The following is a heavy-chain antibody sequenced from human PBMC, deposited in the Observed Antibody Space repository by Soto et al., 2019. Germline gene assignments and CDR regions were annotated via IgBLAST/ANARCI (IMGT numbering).Heavy chain of an antibody. CDR3: ARESAVIPSAPRGFDP. V-gene: IGHV4-59*01. J-gene: IGHJ5*02. D-gene: IGHD2-2*01. CDR1: GGSINNYY. CDR2: ISYGGST. Sequence: PSETLSLTCTVSGGSINNYYWNWIRQPPGKGLEWIGFISYGGSTYYNPSLKSRVTISLDTSTNHFSLKMTSVTAEDTAIYFCARESAVIPSAPRGFDPWGQGTLVTVSS.